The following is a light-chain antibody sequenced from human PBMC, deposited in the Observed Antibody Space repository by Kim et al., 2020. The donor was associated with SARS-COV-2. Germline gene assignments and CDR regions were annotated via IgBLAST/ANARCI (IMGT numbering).Light chain of an antibody. Sequence: QAVVTQEPSVTVSPGGTVTLTCASSTGAVTSGHFPNWFQQKPGQAPTALIYNTNNKYSWTPARFSGSVLGGKAALTLSNVQPDDEADYYCLLFYGGAHLWLFGGGTKVTVL. CDR1: TGAVTSGHF. J-gene: IGLJ3*02. CDR3: LLFYGGAHLWL. V-gene: IGLV7-43*01. CDR2: NTN.